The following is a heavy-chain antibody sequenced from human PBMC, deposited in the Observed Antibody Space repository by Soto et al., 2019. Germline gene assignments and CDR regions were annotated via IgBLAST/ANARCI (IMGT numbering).Heavy chain of an antibody. CDR3: ARDVVRSTAGES. D-gene: IGHD2-15*01. CDR1: GGTFSTSS. J-gene: IGHJ5*02. V-gene: IGHV1-69*01. CDR2: IIPIFTRT. Sequence: QLQLVQSGTEVKEPGSSVKVSCKASGGTFSTSSFVWVRQGPGQGIEWMGGIIPIFTRTNFAQKFQGRVTFSAHESTRTSYMDMSSPKSEDTAIYYCARDVVRSTAGESWGQGTLVTVSS.